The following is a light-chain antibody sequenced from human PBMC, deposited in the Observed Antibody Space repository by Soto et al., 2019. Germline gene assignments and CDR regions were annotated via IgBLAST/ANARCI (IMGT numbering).Light chain of an antibody. CDR1: RSNIGAGYD. V-gene: IGLV1-40*01. CDR3: QSFDSSLSL. Sequence: QPVLTQPPSVSGAPGQRVTISCTGSRSNIGAGYDVHWYQQLPGKAPKLLVYTNNKRPSGVPDRFSGSKSGTSASLAIAGLQAEDEADYYCQSFDSSLSLFGGGTKLTVL. J-gene: IGLJ2*01. CDR2: TNN.